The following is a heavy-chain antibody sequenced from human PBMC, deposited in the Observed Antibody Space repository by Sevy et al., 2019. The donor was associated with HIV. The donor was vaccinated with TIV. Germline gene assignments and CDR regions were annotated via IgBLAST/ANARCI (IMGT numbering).Heavy chain of an antibody. V-gene: IGHV4-59*01. Sequence: SETLSLTCTVSGDSISSYHWSWIRQPPGKGLEWIGYIYNSGTTKYNPSLKSRVTISVDTSKNQFSLRLTSVTAADKAVYYCARVLVLAGTTPPYYFDYWGQGSLVTVSS. J-gene: IGHJ4*02. D-gene: IGHD6-19*01. CDR3: ARVLVLAGTTPPYYFDY. CDR1: GDSISSYH. CDR2: IYNSGTT.